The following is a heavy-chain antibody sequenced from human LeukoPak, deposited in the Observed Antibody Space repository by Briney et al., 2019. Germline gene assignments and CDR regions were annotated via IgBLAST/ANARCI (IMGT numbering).Heavy chain of an antibody. CDR1: GFTLTSYW. CDR2: TNGDGSST. J-gene: IGHJ4*02. V-gene: IGHV3-74*01. D-gene: IGHD2-2*01. CDR3: ARDTCSSTSCHFDY. Sequence: GGSLRLSCAASGFTLTSYWMHWARQAPGKGLVWVSRTNGDGSSTSYADSVKGRFTFSRDNAKNTLYLQMNSLRAEDTAVYYCARDTCSSTSCHFDYWGQGTLVTVSS.